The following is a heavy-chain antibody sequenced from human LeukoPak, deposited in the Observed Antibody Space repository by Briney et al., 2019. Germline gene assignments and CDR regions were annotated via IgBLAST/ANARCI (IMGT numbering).Heavy chain of an antibody. CDR3: ATDRSGSRLFDY. CDR1: GYTFTNYD. V-gene: IGHV1-8*01. J-gene: IGHJ4*02. CDR2: MNPKSANT. D-gene: IGHD1-26*01. Sequence: ASVKVSCKASGYTFTNYDINWVRQATGQGLEWMGWMNPKSANTGCAQKFQGRVTMTEDTSTDTAYMELSSLRSEDTAVYYCATDRSGSRLFDYWGQGTLVTVSS.